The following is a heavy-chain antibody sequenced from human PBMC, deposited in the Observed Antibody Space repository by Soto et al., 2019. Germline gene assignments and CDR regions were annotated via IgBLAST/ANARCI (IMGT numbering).Heavy chain of an antibody. Sequence: ETLTLTCAVSGYSISSGYYWGWLRQPPGKGLEWIVSIYHSGSTYYNPSLKSRVTISVDTSKNQCSLKLSSVTAADTAVYYCARGRGVAVASVRDWFDPWGQGTLVTVSS. V-gene: IGHV4-38-2*01. CDR2: IYHSGST. D-gene: IGHD6-19*01. J-gene: IGHJ5*02. CDR1: GYSISSGYY. CDR3: ARGRGVAVASVRDWFDP.